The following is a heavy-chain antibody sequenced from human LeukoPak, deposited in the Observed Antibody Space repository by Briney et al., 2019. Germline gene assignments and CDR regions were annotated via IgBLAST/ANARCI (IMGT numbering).Heavy chain of an antibody. CDR1: GGSFSGYY. CDR3: ARDPGYEFDY. V-gene: IGHV4-34*01. J-gene: IGHJ4*02. CDR2: INHSGST. D-gene: IGHD2-15*01. Sequence: SETLSLTCAVYGGSFSGYYWSWIRQPPGKGLEWIGEINHSGSTNYNPSLKSRVTISVDTSKNQFSLKLSSVTAADTAVYYCARDPGYEFDYWGQGTLVTVSS.